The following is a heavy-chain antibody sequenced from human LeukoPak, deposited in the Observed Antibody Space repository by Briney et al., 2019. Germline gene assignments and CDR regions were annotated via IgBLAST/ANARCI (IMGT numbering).Heavy chain of an antibody. D-gene: IGHD2-15*01. V-gene: IGHV4-4*02. J-gene: IGHJ6*03. Sequence: SETLSLTCGVSGGSISSSNWWSWVRQPPGKGLEWIGEIYESGGTNYNPSLKSRVTISVDKSKNQFSLKLSSVTAADTAVYYCATSGGYCSGGYCYSVFYMDVWGKGTSVTVSS. CDR3: ATSGGYCSGGYCYSVFYMDV. CDR2: IYESGGT. CDR1: GGSISSSNW.